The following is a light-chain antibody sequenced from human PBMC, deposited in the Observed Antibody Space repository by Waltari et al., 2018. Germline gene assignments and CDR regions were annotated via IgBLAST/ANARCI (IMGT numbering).Light chain of an antibody. CDR3: AAWDDSLTAYV. CDR1: TSNIGTNT. CDR2: GDD. J-gene: IGLJ1*01. V-gene: IGLV1-44*01. Sequence: QSVLTQTPSAAGTPGQRVTMFCSGSTSNIGTNTVNWYHQLPGTAPKLLIYGDDQRPSGVPDRFAGSKSDTSASLVISGLRSEDEGEYFCAAWDDSLTAYVFGTGTKVTVL.